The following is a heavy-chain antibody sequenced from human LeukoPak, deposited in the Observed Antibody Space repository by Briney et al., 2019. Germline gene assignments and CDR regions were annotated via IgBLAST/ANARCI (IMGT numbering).Heavy chain of an antibody. CDR2: IYHSGST. V-gene: IGHV4-38-2*02. CDR3: ARDLSFSLRNYFDY. D-gene: IGHD3-16*02. J-gene: IGHJ4*02. CDR1: GYSISSGYY. Sequence: SETLSLTCTVSGYSISSGYYWGWIRQPPGKGLEWIGSIYHSGSTYYNPSLKSRVTISVDTSKNQFSLKLSSVTAADTAVYYCARDLSFSLRNYFDYWGQGTLVTVSS.